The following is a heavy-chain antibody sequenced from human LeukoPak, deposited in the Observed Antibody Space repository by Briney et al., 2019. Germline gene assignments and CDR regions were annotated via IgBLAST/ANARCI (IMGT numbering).Heavy chain of an antibody. CDR2: IYYSGST. Sequence: LETLSLTCTVSGGSISSSSYYWGWIRQPPGKGLEWIGSIYYSGSTYYNPSLKSRVTISVDTSKNQFSLKLSSVTAADTAVYYCARLGYGLFDYWGQGTLVTVSS. D-gene: IGHD4-17*01. V-gene: IGHV4-39*01. CDR1: GGSISSSSYY. J-gene: IGHJ4*02. CDR3: ARLGYGLFDY.